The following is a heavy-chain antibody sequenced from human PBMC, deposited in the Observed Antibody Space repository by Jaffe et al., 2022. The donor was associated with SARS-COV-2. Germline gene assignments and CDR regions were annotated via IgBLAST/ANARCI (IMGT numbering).Heavy chain of an antibody. Sequence: QVKLVESGGGVVQPGRSLRLSCAASGFTIGIFAMHWVRQAPGKGLEWVAVMSSDGSDKSYADSVKGRFTISRDNSKNTLFLEMNSLRPEDTGLYYCGRAPGSTIDYWGQGTLVTVSS. V-gene: IGHV3-30*04. J-gene: IGHJ4*02. CDR3: GRAPGSTIDY. CDR1: GFTIGIFA. CDR2: MSSDGSDK. D-gene: IGHD2-2*01.